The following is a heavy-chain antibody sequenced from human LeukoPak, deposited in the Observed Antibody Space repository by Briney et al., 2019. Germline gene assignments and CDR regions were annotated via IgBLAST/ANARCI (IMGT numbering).Heavy chain of an antibody. D-gene: IGHD6-13*01. CDR3: WAAAR. V-gene: IGHV3-33*01. CDR1: GFTFSSYG. Sequence: GGSLRLSXAASGFTFSSYGMHWVRQAPGKGLEWVAVIWYDGSNKYYADSVKGRFTISRDNSKDTLYLQMNSLRAEDTAVYYCWAAARWGQGTLVTVSS. CDR2: IWYDGSNK. J-gene: IGHJ4*02.